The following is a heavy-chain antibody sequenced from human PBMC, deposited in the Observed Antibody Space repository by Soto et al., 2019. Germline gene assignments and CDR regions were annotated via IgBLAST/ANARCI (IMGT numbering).Heavy chain of an antibody. CDR2: ISGSGGST. Sequence: GSLRLSCAASGFSFSSYAMSWVRQAPGKGLEWVSAISGSGGSTYYADSVKGRFTISRDNSKNTLYLQMNSLRAEDTAVYYCAKDHAFDYGGEHYYYGMDVWGQGTTVTVSS. J-gene: IGHJ6*02. CDR3: AKDHAFDYGGEHYYYGMDV. D-gene: IGHD4-17*01. CDR1: GFSFSSYA. V-gene: IGHV3-23*01.